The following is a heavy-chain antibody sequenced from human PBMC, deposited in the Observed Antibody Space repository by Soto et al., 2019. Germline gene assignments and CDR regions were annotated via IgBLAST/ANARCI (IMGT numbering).Heavy chain of an antibody. CDR3: ARPQLVYDSSGSITDY. V-gene: IGHV5-10-1*01. CDR2: IDPSDSYT. J-gene: IGHJ4*02. D-gene: IGHD3-22*01. CDR1: GYSFTSYW. Sequence: GESLKISCKGSGYSFTSYWISWVRQMPGKGLEWMGRIDPSDSYTNYSPSFQGHVTISADKSISTAYLQWSSLKASDTAMYYCARPQLVYDSSGSITDYWGQGTLVTVSS.